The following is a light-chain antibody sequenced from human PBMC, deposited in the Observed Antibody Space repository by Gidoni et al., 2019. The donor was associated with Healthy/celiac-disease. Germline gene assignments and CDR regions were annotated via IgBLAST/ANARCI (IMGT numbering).Light chain of an antibody. CDR2: AAS. CDR3: QQSYSTPHT. Sequence: DRVTITCRASQSISSYLNWYQQKPGKAPKLLIYAASSLQSGVPSRFSGSGSGTDFTLTISSLQPEDFATYYCQQSYSTPHTFGQXTKLEIK. CDR1: QSISSY. V-gene: IGKV1-39*01. J-gene: IGKJ2*01.